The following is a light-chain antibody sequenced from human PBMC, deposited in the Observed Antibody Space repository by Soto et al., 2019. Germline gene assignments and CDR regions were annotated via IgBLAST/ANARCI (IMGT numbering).Light chain of an antibody. J-gene: IGKJ2*01. V-gene: IGKV3-15*01. CDR2: GAS. Sequence: EVVLTQSPATLSLSPGERATLSCRASQSVNVNLAWHQQKPGQTPRLLIYGASTRAASVPARFTGSGSGTEFALTSSSLQSDDFAFYYCQQYNHWPPYTFGQGTKLEIK. CDR1: QSVNVN. CDR3: QQYNHWPPYT.